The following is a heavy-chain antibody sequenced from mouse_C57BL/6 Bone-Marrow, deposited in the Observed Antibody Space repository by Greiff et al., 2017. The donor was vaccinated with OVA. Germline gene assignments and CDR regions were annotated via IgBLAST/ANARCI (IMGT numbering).Heavy chain of an antibody. J-gene: IGHJ1*03. V-gene: IGHV1-64*01. D-gene: IGHD1-1*01. Sequence: VQLQQPGAELVKPGASVKLSCKASGYTFTSYWMHWVKQRPGQGLEWIGMIHPNSGSTNYNEKFKSKATLTVDKSSSTAYMQLSSLTSEDSAVYNCARPLTTVVAWYFDVWGTGTTVTVSS. CDR3: ARPLTTVVAWYFDV. CDR1: GYTFTSYW. CDR2: IHPNSGST.